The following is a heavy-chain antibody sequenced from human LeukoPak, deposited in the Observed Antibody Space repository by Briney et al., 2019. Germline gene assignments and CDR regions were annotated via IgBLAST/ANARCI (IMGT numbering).Heavy chain of an antibody. V-gene: IGHV3-33*01. CDR3: ARDSLQLERRGWFDP. D-gene: IGHD1-1*01. Sequence: GRSLRLSCAASGFTFSSYGMHWVRQAPGKGLEWVAVLWYDGSNKYYADSVKGRFTISRDNSKNTLYLQMNSLRAEDTAVYYCARDSLQLERRGWFDPWGQGTLVTVSS. J-gene: IGHJ5*02. CDR1: GFTFSSYG. CDR2: LWYDGSNK.